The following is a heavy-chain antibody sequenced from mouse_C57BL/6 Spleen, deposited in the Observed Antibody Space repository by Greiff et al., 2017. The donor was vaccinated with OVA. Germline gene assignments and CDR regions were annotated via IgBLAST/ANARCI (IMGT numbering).Heavy chain of an antibody. D-gene: IGHD2-4*01. CDR2: IDPETGGT. V-gene: IGHV1-15*01. Sequence: VQLQQSGAELVRPGASVTLSCKASGYTFTDYEMHWVKQTPVHGLEWIGAIDPETGGTAYNQKFKGKAILTADKSSSTAYMELRSLTSEDSAVYYCTRRELRQGFDYWGKGTTLTVSS. CDR1: GYTFTDYE. CDR3: TRRELRQGFDY. J-gene: IGHJ2*01.